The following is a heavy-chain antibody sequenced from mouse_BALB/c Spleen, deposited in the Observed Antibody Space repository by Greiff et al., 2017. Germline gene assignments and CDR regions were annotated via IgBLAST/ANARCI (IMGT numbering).Heavy chain of an antibody. CDR3: AREATVVYWYFDV. Sequence: EVQLVESGPGLVKPSQSLSLTCSVTGYSITSGYYWNWIRQFPGNKLEWMGYISYDGSNNYNPSLKNRISITRDTSKNQFFLKLNSVTTEDTATYYCAREATVVYWYFDVWGAGTTVTVSS. CDR2: ISYDGSN. J-gene: IGHJ1*01. D-gene: IGHD1-1*01. CDR1: GYSITSGYY. V-gene: IGHV3-6*02.